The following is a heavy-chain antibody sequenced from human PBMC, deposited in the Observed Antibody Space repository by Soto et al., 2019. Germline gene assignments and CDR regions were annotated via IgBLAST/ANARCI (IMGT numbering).Heavy chain of an antibody. CDR3: ARVDGEMATISPELNFDD. D-gene: IGHD5-12*01. J-gene: IGHJ4*02. CDR2: IYYSGST. V-gene: IGHV4-31*03. Sequence: LSLTCTVSGGSISSGGYYWSWIRQHPGKGLEWIGYIYYSGSTYYNPSLKSRVTISVDTSKNQFSLKLSSVTAADTAVYYCARVDGEMATISPELNFDDWGQGTMVTVSS. CDR1: GGSISSGGYY.